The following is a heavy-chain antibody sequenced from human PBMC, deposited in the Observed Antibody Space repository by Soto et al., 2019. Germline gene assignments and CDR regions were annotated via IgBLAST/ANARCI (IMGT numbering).Heavy chain of an antibody. D-gene: IGHD6-6*01. CDR3: AKGKVHIAARGWCER. J-gene: IGHJ5*02. Sequence: WGSLRLSCAASGLTFSSYAMSWVRQAPGKGLEWVSAISVSGGSTYYADSVKGRFTISRDNSKNTLYLQMNSLRAEDTAVYYCAKGKVHIAARGWCERWGKGNMVIVSA. CDR1: GLTFSSYA. V-gene: IGHV3-23*01. CDR2: ISVSGGST.